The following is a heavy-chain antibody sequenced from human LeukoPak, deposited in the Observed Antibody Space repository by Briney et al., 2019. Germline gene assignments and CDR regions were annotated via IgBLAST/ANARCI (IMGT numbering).Heavy chain of an antibody. V-gene: IGHV1-2*06. CDR1: GYTFTGYY. CDR3: ARDNSYTDIRPFDY. D-gene: IGHD5-18*01. Sequence: ASVKVSCKASGYTFTGYYMHWVRQAPGQGLEWMGRINPNSGGTNYAQKFQGRVIMTRDTSISTAYMELSRLRSDDTAVYYCARDNSYTDIRPFDYWGQGTLVTVSS. CDR2: INPNSGGT. J-gene: IGHJ4*02.